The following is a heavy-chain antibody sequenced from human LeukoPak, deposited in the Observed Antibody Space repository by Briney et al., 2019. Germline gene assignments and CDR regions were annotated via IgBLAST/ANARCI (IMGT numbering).Heavy chain of an antibody. V-gene: IGHV4-59*01. CDR3: ARVEETYYDFWSGYSYNWFDP. CDR2: IYYSGST. Sequence: SETPSLTCTVSGGSISSYYWSWIRQPPGKGLEWIGYIYYSGSTNYNPSLKSRVTISVDTSKNQFSLKLSSVTAADTAVYYCARVEETYYDFWSGYSYNWFDPWGQGTLVTVSS. CDR1: GGSISSYY. D-gene: IGHD3-3*01. J-gene: IGHJ5*02.